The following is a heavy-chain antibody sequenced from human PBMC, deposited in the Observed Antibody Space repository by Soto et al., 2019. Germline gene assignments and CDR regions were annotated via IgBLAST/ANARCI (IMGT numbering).Heavy chain of an antibody. D-gene: IGHD4-17*01. CDR1: GFTLTSYY. V-gene: IGHV1-3*01. CDR3: ARDMTVTTTSYYYYYGMDV. CDR2: INAGNGNT. Sequence: GASVKVSCKASGFTLTSYYMHWVRQAPGQRLEWMGWINAGNGNTKYSQKFQGRVTITRDTSASTAYMELSSLRSEDTAVYYCARDMTVTTTSYYYYYGMDVWGQGTTVTVS. J-gene: IGHJ6*02.